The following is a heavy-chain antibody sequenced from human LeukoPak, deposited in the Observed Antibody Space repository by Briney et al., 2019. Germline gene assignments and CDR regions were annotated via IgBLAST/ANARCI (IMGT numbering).Heavy chain of an antibody. Sequence: PGGSLEPPFWASGFTLRKYAMTWVRQAPGKGLGGFPSIGGSGVYTFYADSVKGRFTISRDISKNTLSLQMNTLRAEDTAIYYRVKGGIERFGLVPDWFDPWGQGTLVSVSS. V-gene: IGHV3-23*01. J-gene: IGHJ5*02. D-gene: IGHD3/OR15-3a*01. CDR1: GFTLRKYA. CDR3: VKGGIERFGLVPDWFDP. CDR2: IGGSGVYT.